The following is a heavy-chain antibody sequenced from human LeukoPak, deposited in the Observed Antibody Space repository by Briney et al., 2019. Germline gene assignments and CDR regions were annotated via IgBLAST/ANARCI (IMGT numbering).Heavy chain of an antibody. Sequence: PGGSLRLSCAASGFTFSSYAMHWVRQAPGKGLEWVAVISYDGSNKYYADSVKGRFTISRDNSKNTLYLQMNSLRAEDTAVYYCARDAVLRFLEWLVDYWGQGTLVTVSS. V-gene: IGHV3-30-3*01. CDR3: ARDAVLRFLEWLVDY. D-gene: IGHD3-3*01. CDR1: GFTFSSYA. CDR2: ISYDGSNK. J-gene: IGHJ4*02.